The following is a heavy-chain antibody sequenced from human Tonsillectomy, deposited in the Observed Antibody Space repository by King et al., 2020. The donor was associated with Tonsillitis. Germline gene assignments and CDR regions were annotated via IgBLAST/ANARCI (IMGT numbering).Heavy chain of an antibody. CDR2: INGDGTNT. CDR1: GFTFSSYW. V-gene: IGHV3-74*01. CDR3: ATVGSSAYYVY. Sequence: VQLVESGGGLVQPGRSVRLSCAASGFTFSSYWMHWVRQAPGKELVWVSHINGDGTNTNYADSVKGRFTISSDNAKNTLYLQMNSLRAEDTAVYFCATVGSSAYYVYWGQGTLVTVSS. D-gene: IGHD3-22*01. J-gene: IGHJ4*02.